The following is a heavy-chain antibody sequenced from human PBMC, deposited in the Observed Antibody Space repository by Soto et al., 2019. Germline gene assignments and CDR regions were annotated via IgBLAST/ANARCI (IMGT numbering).Heavy chain of an antibody. D-gene: IGHD3-22*01. CDR3: ARDPPPTGDYDSSVPDY. V-gene: IGHV1-3*01. CDR2: INAGNGNT. CDR1: GYTFTSYA. Sequence: ASVKVSCKASGYTFTSYAMHWVRQAPGQRLEWMGWINAGNGNTKYSQKFQGRVTITRDTSASTAYMELSSLRSEDTAVYYCARDPPPTGDYDSSVPDYWGQGTLVTVSS. J-gene: IGHJ4*02.